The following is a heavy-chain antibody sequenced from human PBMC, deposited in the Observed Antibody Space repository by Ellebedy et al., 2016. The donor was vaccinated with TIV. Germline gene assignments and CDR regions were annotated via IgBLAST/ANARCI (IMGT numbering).Heavy chain of an antibody. Sequence: MPSETLSLTCTVSGGSMRSYYWDWLRQPPGRGLEYIGYIYYSGDTYYSSSLKNRVTISVDASKNQFSLMVTSVTAAETAVYYCARQYNYGTSGYYVDYWGQGTLLTVSS. CDR2: IYYSGDT. D-gene: IGHD3-22*01. CDR1: GGSMRSYY. J-gene: IGHJ4*02. V-gene: IGHV4-59*08. CDR3: ARQYNYGTSGYYVDY.